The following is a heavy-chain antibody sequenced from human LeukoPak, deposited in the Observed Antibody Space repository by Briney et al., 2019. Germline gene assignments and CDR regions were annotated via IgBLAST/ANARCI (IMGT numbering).Heavy chain of an antibody. J-gene: IGHJ4*02. CDR2: VYTSGST. V-gene: IGHV4-4*07. D-gene: IGHD4-11*01. CDR1: GGSISSYH. CDR3: ARLQGDYSFDY. Sequence: NPSETLSLTCTVSGGSISSYHWSWIRQPAGKGLEWIGRVYTSGSTNYNPSLKSRVTMSVDTSKNQLSLKLSSVTAADTAVYYCARLQGDYSFDYWGQGTLVTVSS.